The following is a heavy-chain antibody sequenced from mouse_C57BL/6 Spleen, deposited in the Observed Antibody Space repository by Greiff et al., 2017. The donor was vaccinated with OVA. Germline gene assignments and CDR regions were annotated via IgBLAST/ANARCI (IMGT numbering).Heavy chain of an antibody. CDR3: ARDDCYGDYYAMDY. V-gene: IGHV1-81*01. J-gene: IGHJ4*01. D-gene: IGHD2-3*01. CDR2: IYPRSGNT. Sequence: QVQLQQSGAELARPGASVKLSCKASGYTFTSYGISWVKQRTGQGLEWIGEIYPRSGNTYYNEKFKGKATLTADKSSSTAYMELRSLTSEDSAVYFCARDDCYGDYYAMDYWGQGTSVTVSS. CDR1: GYTFTSYG.